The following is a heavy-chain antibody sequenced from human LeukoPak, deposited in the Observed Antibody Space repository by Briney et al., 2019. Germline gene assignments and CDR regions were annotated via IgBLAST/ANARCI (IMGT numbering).Heavy chain of an antibody. V-gene: IGHV4-39*07. CDR3: ARDGNYDAFDI. Sequence: SETLSLTCTVSGGSISSSSYYWGWIRQPPGKGLEWIGSIYYSGSTYYNPSLKSRVTISVDRSKNQFSLKLSSVTAADTAVYYCARDGNYDAFDIWGQGTMVTVSS. CDR2: IYYSGST. CDR1: GGSISSSSYY. J-gene: IGHJ3*02. D-gene: IGHD1-7*01.